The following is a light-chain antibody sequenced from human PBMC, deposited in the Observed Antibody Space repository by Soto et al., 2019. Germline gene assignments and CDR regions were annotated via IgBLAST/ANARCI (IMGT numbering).Light chain of an antibody. CDR2: GAS. V-gene: IGKV3-20*01. CDR1: QSVSSSY. J-gene: IGKJ4*01. Sequence: EIVLTQSPGTLSLSPGERATLSCRASQSVSSSYLAWYQQKPGQTPRLXIYGASSRATGIPDRFSGSGSGTEFTLTISSLQSEDCAIYYCQQYHTWPITFGGGTKVDIK. CDR3: QQYHTWPIT.